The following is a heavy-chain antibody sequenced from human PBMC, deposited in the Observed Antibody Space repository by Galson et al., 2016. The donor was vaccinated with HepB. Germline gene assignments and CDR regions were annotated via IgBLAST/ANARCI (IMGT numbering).Heavy chain of an antibody. CDR3: ARLSFYDNGASPIFDY. V-gene: IGHV4-39*01. J-gene: IGHJ4*02. CDR2: IYYSGST. Sequence: ETLSLTCSVFGGSISSGLYYWGWIRQPPGRGLEWIGTIYYSGSTYYNPSLKSRVTISVDTSKNQFSLKLSSLTAADTAVYYCARLSFYDNGASPIFDYWGQGTLVTASS. D-gene: IGHD2-8*01. CDR1: GGSISSGLYY.